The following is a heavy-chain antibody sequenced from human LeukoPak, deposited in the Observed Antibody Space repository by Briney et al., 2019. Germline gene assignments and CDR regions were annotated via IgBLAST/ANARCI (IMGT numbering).Heavy chain of an antibody. V-gene: IGHV3-30*18. CDR1: GFTFSSYG. CDR2: ISYDGSNK. CDR3: AKGRDGSGDPDYYYYGMDV. D-gene: IGHD3-10*01. J-gene: IGHJ6*02. Sequence: GGSLRLSCAAPGFTFSSYGMHWVRQAPGKGLEWVAVISYDGSNKYYADSVKGRFTISRDNSKNTLYLQMNSLRAEDTAVYYCAKGRDGSGDPDYYYYGMDVWGQGTTVTVSS.